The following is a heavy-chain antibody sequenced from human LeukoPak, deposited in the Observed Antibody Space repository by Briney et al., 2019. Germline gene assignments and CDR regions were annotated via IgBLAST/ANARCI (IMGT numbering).Heavy chain of an antibody. CDR3: ARDGSIPWGYYMDV. J-gene: IGHJ6*03. Sequence: GGSLRLSCAASGFTFSSYSMNWVRQAPGKGLEWVSSISSSSSYIYYADSVKGRFTISRDNAKKSLYLQMNSLRAEDTAVYYCARDGSIPWGYYMDVWGKGTTVTISS. V-gene: IGHV3-21*01. CDR2: ISSSSSYI. CDR1: GFTFSSYS. D-gene: IGHD2-2*02.